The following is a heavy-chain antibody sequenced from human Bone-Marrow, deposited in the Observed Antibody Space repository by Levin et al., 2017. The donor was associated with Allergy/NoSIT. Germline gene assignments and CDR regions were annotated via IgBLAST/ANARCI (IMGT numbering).Heavy chain of an antibody. V-gene: IGHV3-30-3*01. J-gene: IGHJ3*02. CDR2: ISYDGSNK. CDR1: GFTFSSYA. Sequence: GGSLRLSCAASGFTFSSYAMHWVRQAPGKGLEWVAVISYDGSNKYYADSVKGRFTISRDNSKNTLYLQMNSLRAEDTAVYYCARVKQQLVGRGAWAFDIWGQGTMVTVSS. CDR3: ARVKQQLVGRGAWAFDI. D-gene: IGHD6-13*01.